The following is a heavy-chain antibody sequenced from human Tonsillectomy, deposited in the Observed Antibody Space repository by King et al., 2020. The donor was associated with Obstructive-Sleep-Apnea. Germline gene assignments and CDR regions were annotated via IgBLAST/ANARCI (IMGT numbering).Heavy chain of an antibody. Sequence: DVQLVESGGGLVQPGGSLRLSCAASGFTFSSYWMHWVRHAPGKGLVWVSRINSDGSTTTYADSVKGRFTISRDNAKNTLHLQMSSLRAEDTAVYFCARDRDCRSTSCFFGMDVWGQGTTVTVSS. CDR2: INSDGSTT. V-gene: IGHV3-74*01. D-gene: IGHD2-2*01. J-gene: IGHJ6*02. CDR1: GFTFSSYW. CDR3: ARDRDCRSTSCFFGMDV.